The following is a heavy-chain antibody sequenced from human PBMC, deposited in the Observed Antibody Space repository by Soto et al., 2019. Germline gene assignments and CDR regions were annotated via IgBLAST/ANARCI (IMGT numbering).Heavy chain of an antibody. J-gene: IGHJ6*02. V-gene: IGHV5-51*01. CDR1: GYSFTSYW. CDR3: ARRQYSGYEAYYYGMDL. CDR2: IYPGDSDT. Sequence: GESLKISCKGSGYSFTSYWIGWVRQMPGKGLEWMGFIYPGDSDTRYSPSFQGQVTISADESITTAYLQWSRLKASDTAIYFCARRQYSGYEAYYYGMDLWGQGTTVTVSS. D-gene: IGHD5-12*01.